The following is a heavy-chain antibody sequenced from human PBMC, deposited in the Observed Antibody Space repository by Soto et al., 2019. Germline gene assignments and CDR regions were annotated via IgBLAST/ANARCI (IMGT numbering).Heavy chain of an antibody. D-gene: IGHD1-26*01. V-gene: IGHV3-7*05. Sequence: PGGSLRLSCAASGFTFSSYGMSWVRQAPGKGLEWVANIKQDGSEKYYVDSVKGRFTISRDNAKNSLYLQMNSLRAEDTAVYFCARDHLVGATNFAYRGKGTLVPVSS. CDR2: IKQDGSEK. J-gene: IGHJ4*02. CDR1: GFTFSSYG. CDR3: ARDHLVGATNFAY.